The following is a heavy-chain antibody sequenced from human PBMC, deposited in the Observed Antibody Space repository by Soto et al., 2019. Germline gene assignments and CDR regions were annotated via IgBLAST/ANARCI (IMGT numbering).Heavy chain of an antibody. Sequence: QVQLVESGGGVVQPGRSLRLSCAASGFTFSSYGMHWVRQAPGKGLEWVAVIWYDGSNKYYADSVKGRFTISRDNSKNPLYLEMKRLGGEDKGVYYCGRGGGGESVIAYYFDYWGQGTLVTVSS. D-gene: IGHD3-16*01. CDR2: IWYDGSNK. V-gene: IGHV3-33*01. CDR1: GFTFSSYG. CDR3: GRGGGGESVIAYYFDY. J-gene: IGHJ4*02.